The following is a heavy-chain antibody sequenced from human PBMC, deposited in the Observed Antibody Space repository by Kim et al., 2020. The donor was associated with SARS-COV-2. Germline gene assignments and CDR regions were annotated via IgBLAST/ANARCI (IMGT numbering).Heavy chain of an antibody. J-gene: IGHJ4*02. Sequence: FTISRDNSKNTLYLQMNSLRAEDTAVYYCAKDLRALIRLGEMSAVIFGFDYWGQGSLVTVSS. V-gene: IGHV3-30*02. CDR3: AKDLRALIRLGEMSAVIFGFDY. D-gene: IGHD3-16*02.